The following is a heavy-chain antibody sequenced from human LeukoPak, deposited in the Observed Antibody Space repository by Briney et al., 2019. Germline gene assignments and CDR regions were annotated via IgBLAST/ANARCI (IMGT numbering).Heavy chain of an antibody. D-gene: IGHD4-17*01. CDR3: ARVHGDYTLDWYFDL. V-gene: IGHV4-31*03. CDR2: IYYSGAT. Sequence: SETLSLTCTVSGGSISSGGYYWSWIRQLPGKGLEWIAYIYYSGATYYNPSLKSRVTISVNTSKNQFSLKLSSVTAADTAVYYCARVHGDYTLDWYFDLWGRGTLVTVSS. J-gene: IGHJ2*01. CDR1: GGSISSGGYY.